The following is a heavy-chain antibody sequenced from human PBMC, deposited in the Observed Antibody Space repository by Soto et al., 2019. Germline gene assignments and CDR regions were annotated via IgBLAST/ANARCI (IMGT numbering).Heavy chain of an antibody. CDR3: ARGRRDGYNYAFDI. V-gene: IGHV1-69*13. CDR2: IIPIFGTA. Sequence: ASVKVSCKASGGTFSSYAISWVRQAPGQGLEWMGGIIPIFGTANYEQKFQGRVTITADESTSTAYMELSSLRSEDTAVYYCARGRRDGYNYAFDIWGQGTMVTVSS. J-gene: IGHJ3*02. CDR1: GGTFSSYA. D-gene: IGHD5-12*01.